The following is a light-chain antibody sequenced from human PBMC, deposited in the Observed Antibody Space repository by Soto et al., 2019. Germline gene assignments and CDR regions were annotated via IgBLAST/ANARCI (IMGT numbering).Light chain of an antibody. Sequence: IVLAQSPGALALSSGGRANLPGRASHSVSSSYLAWYQQKPGQAPRLLIYGASSRATGIPDRFSGSGSGTDFTLTISRLEPEDFAVYYCQQYGSSSWTFGQGTKGDIK. J-gene: IGKJ1*01. V-gene: IGKV3-20*01. CDR3: QQYGSSSWT. CDR2: GAS. CDR1: HSVSSSY.